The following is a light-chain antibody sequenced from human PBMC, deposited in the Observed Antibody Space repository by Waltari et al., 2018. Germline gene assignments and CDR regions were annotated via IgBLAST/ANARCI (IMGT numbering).Light chain of an antibody. V-gene: IGLV1-36*01. CDR1: RTTLGKHG. CDR3: STWDDSLNAWV. Sequence: QSVLTQPPSVSEAPRQRVTIPCSGRRTTLGKHGANWYQHLPGQAPKLLIFFDDLLPSGVSDRFSGSKSGTSASLAISGLQPQDEADYYCSTWDDSLNAWVFGGGTKLTVL. J-gene: IGLJ3*02. CDR2: FDD.